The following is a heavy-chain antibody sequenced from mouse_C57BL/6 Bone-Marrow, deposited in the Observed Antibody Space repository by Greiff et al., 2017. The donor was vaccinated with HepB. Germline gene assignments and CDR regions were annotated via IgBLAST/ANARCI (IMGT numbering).Heavy chain of an antibody. CDR1: GYTFTSYW. Sequence: QVQLQQPGAELVKPGASVKMSCKASGYTFTSYWITWVKQSPGQGLEWIGDIYPGSGSHNYNEKFKSKATLTVDTSYSPSYMQLSSLTSGVSAVYYCWSITTLVSPRYFDVWGTGTTVTVSS. CDR2: IYPGSGSH. J-gene: IGHJ1*03. V-gene: IGHV1-55*01. CDR3: WSITTLVSPRYFDV. D-gene: IGHD1-1*01.